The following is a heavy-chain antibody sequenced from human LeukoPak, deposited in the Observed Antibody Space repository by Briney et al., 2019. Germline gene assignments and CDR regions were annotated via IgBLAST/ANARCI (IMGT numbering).Heavy chain of an antibody. V-gene: IGHV1-3*01. CDR3: ARASPPGGWFGEFDY. CDR1: GYTFTSYA. CDR2: INAGNGNT. Sequence: ASVKVSCKASGYTFTSYAMHWVRQAPGQRLEWMGWINAGNGNTKYSQKFQGRVTITRDTSASTAYMELSSLRSEDTAVYYCARASPPGGWFGEFDYWGQGTLVTVSS. J-gene: IGHJ4*02. D-gene: IGHD3-10*01.